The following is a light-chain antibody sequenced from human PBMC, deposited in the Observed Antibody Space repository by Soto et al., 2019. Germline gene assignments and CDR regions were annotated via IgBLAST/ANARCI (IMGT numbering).Light chain of an antibody. CDR3: QQYDNNKPLT. Sequence: DIQMTQSPSTLSGSVGDRVTITCRASQSISSWLAWYQQKPGKAPKLLIFDASSLESGTPSRFSGRRSGTQFTLTINGLQPDDFATYYCQQYDNNKPLTFGGGTKVDIK. CDR2: DAS. J-gene: IGKJ4*01. V-gene: IGKV1-5*01. CDR1: QSISSW.